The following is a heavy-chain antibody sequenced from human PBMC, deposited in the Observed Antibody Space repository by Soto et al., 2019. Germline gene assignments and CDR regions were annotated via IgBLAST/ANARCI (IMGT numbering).Heavy chain of an antibody. D-gene: IGHD1-26*01. CDR2: ISGSGDST. CDR1: GFTFSSYA. V-gene: IGHV3-23*01. Sequence: EVQLLESGGGLVQPGGSQRLSCAASGFTFSSYAMSWVRQAPGKGLEWVSVISGSGDSTYYADSVKGRFTISRDNSKNTLYLQMNSLRAEDTAVYYCAKRAWGYFYFDYWGQGTLVTVSS. CDR3: AKRAWGYFYFDY. J-gene: IGHJ4*02.